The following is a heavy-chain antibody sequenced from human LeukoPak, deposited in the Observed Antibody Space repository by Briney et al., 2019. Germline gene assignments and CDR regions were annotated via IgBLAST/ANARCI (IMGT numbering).Heavy chain of an antibody. D-gene: IGHD3-10*01. Sequence: GGSLRLSCAASGFTFSSYGMHWVRQAPGKGLEWVAVISYDGSNKYYADSVKGRFTISRDNSKNTLYLQMNSLRAEDTAVYYCAKGVFYGSGSYLVYWGQGTLVTVSS. J-gene: IGHJ4*02. CDR2: ISYDGSNK. V-gene: IGHV3-30*18. CDR3: AKGVFYGSGSYLVY. CDR1: GFTFSSYG.